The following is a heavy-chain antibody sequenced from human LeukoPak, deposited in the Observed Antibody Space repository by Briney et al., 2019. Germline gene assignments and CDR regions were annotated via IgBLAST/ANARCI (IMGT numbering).Heavy chain of an antibody. V-gene: IGHV3-21*01. CDR3: ARYSSGWFDY. Sequence: GRSLRLSCAASEFTFSHYNMNWVRHAPGKGLEWVSFITRSSNYIYYADSVKGLFTISRDNAKNSLYLQMNSLRAEDTAVYYCARYSSGWFDYWGQGTLVTVSS. CDR1: EFTFSHYN. J-gene: IGHJ4*02. CDR2: ITRSSNYI. D-gene: IGHD6-19*01.